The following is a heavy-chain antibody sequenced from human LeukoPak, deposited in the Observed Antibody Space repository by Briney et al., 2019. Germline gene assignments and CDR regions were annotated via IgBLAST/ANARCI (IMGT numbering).Heavy chain of an antibody. D-gene: IGHD2-2*02. CDR2: IYYSGST. V-gene: IGHV4-59*01. CDR3: AAEICSSTSCYIDY. J-gene: IGHJ4*02. Sequence: SETLSLTYTVYGGSISSYYCGSIRQPPGKGMGWIGYIYYSGSTNYNPSLKSRVTISVDTSKNQFSLKLSSVTAADTAVYYCAAEICSSTSCYIDYWGQGTLVTVSS. CDR1: GGSISSYY.